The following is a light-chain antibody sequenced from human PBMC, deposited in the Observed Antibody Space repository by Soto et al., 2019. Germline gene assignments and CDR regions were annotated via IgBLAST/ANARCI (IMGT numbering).Light chain of an antibody. J-gene: IGLJ2*01. CDR1: SSDVGGYNY. Sequence: QSALTQPASVSGSPGQSITISCTGTSSDVGGYNYVSWYQQLPGKAPRLIIYEVSYRPSGVSNRFSGSKSGNTASLTISGLQTEDEAEYYCSSYTSSSTLVFGGGTKVTAL. V-gene: IGLV2-14*01. CDR2: EVS. CDR3: SSYTSSSTLV.